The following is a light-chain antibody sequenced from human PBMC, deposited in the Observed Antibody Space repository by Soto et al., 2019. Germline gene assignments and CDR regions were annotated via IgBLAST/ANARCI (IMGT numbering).Light chain of an antibody. V-gene: IGLV2-14*03. CDR1: SSDVGAYNF. CDR3: SAYTVSRTYV. Sequence: QSALTQPASVSGSPGQSITISCTGTSSDVGAYNFVSWHQQHPGKAPKLMTYNVYDRPSGISYRFSGSKSGNTASLTISGLQGEDEADYYCSAYTVSRTYVFGTGTEFTVL. CDR2: NVY. J-gene: IGLJ1*01.